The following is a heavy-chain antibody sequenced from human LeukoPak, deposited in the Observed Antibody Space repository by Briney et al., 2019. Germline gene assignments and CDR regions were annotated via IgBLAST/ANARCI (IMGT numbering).Heavy chain of an antibody. Sequence: PSQTLSLTCTVSGGSISSGSYYWSWIRQPAGKGLEWIGRIYTSGSTNYNPSLKSRVTISVDTSKNQFSLKLSSVTAADTAVYYCARGYSYGSNYFDYWGQGTLVTVSS. V-gene: IGHV4-61*02. CDR3: ARGYSYGSNYFDY. J-gene: IGHJ4*02. CDR1: GGSISSGSYY. CDR2: IYTSGST. D-gene: IGHD5-18*01.